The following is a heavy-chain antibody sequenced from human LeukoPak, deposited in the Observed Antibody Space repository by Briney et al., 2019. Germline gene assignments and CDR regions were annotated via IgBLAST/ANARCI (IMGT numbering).Heavy chain of an antibody. V-gene: IGHV4-30-2*01. J-gene: IGHJ2*01. CDR3: ARAQDTAMAAEWYFDL. CDR2: IYHSGST. CDR1: GGSISSGGYS. D-gene: IGHD5-18*01. Sequence: NPSETLSLTCAVSGGSISSGGYSWSWIRQPPGKGLEWIGYIYHSGSTYYNPSLKSRVTISVDRSKNQFSLKLSSVTAADTAVHYCARAQDTAMAAEWYFDLWGRGTLVTVSS.